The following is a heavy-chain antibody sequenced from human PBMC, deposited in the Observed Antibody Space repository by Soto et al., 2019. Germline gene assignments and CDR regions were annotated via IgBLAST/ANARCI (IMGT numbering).Heavy chain of an antibody. CDR3: ARLIRPHRPKCRCTYYVHM. D-gene: IGHD3-3*02. V-gene: IGHV1-18*01. J-gene: IGHJ6*03. Sequence: GPELKKPGASLEVSCRASGYTFSNYGISWVRQVPGQGLEWMAWISVKNGDTNFAQKFQGRLSVTTDTSTSTAYLDLRRLRSDASPVHDWARLIRPHRPKCRCTYYVHMWG. CDR1: GYTFSNYG. CDR2: ISVKNGDT.